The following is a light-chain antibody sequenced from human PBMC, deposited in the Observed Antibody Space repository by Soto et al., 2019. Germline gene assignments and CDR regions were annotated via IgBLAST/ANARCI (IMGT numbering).Light chain of an antibody. CDR3: QQYNSYRT. CDR1: QSISSR. Sequence: DIQMTQSPSTLSASGGDRVTITCRASQSISSRLAWYQQKPGKAPKLLIYKASSLESGVPSRFSGSGSGTEFTLTISSLQPVDFATYYCQQYNSYRTFGQGTKVEIK. V-gene: IGKV1-5*03. CDR2: KAS. J-gene: IGKJ1*01.